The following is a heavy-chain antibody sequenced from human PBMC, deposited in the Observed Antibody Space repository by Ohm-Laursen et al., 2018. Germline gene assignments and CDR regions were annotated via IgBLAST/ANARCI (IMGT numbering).Heavy chain of an antibody. J-gene: IGHJ6*02. CDR3: ARGEGYSSSSGKEYYYYSLDV. CDR2: MNPNSGNS. CDR1: GYTFTSYD. D-gene: IGHD6-6*01. V-gene: IGHV1-8*01. Sequence: SVKVSCKASGYTFTSYDINWVRQATGQGLEWMGWMNPNSGNSGYAEKFQGRVTMTRDTSISTIHMELRSLRSEDTAVYYCARGEGYSSSSGKEYYYYSLDVWGQGTTVTVSS.